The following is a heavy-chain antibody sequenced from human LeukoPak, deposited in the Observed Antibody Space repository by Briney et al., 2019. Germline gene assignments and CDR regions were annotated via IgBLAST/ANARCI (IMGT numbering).Heavy chain of an antibody. CDR2: ISWNSGSI. J-gene: IGHJ6*03. Sequence: GGSLRLSCAASGFTFDDYAMHWVRQAPGKGLEWVSGISWNSGSIGYADSVKGRFTISRDNAKNSLYLQMNSLRAEDTALYYCARHSQRYSSSWYDYYYYYMDVWGKGTTVTVSS. CDR1: GFTFDDYA. CDR3: ARHSQRYSSSWYDYYYYYMDV. D-gene: IGHD6-13*01. V-gene: IGHV3-9*01.